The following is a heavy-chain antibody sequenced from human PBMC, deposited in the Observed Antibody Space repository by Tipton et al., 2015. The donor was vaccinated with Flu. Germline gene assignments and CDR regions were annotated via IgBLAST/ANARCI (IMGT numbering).Heavy chain of an antibody. CDR2: ILYSGVT. J-gene: IGHJ6*02. CDR1: GDSLTSGSL. Sequence: TLSLTCTVSGDSLTSGSLTSTSWGWVRQAPGKGLEWIGCILYSGVTYYNSSLKSRATISIDRSRDQFSLKLKSVTAADTALYYCATIYAGYDHDYYYAVDVWGQGTMVTVSS. V-gene: IGHV4-39*07. D-gene: IGHD5-12*01. CDR3: ATIYAGYDHDYYYAVDV.